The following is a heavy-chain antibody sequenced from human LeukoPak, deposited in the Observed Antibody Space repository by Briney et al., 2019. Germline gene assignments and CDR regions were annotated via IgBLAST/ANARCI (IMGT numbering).Heavy chain of an antibody. D-gene: IGHD7-27*01. CDR3: EKDGNWARFED. CDR2: ITSRSTT. Sequence: PGGSLRLSCAASGFIFSHYGMNWVRQAPGKGLEWVSGITSRSTTYYADSVKGRFTISRDNSKNMVWLQINSPTAEDTATYYCEKDGNWARFEDWGQGTLVTVSS. J-gene: IGHJ4*02. CDR1: GFIFSHYG. V-gene: IGHV3-23*01.